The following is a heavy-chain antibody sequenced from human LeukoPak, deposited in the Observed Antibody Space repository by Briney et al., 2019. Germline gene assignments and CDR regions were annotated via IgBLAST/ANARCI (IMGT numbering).Heavy chain of an antibody. J-gene: IGHJ4*02. CDR1: GYSFTSYW. D-gene: IGHD3-22*01. CDR2: IYPGDSDT. V-gene: IGHV5-51*01. CDR3: ARHWFDSSGYRGTELDY. Sequence: GESLKISCKGSGYSFTSYWIGWVRQMPGKGLECMGIIYPGDSDTRYSPSFQGQVTISADKSIRTAYLHWSSLKASDTAMYYCARHWFDSSGYRGTELDYWGQGTLVTVSS.